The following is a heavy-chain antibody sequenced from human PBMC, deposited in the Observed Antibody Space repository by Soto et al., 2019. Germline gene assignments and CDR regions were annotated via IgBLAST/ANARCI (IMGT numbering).Heavy chain of an antibody. J-gene: IGHJ4*02. CDR2: IYYSGST. CDR3: ASDSYGSLGLDY. V-gene: IGHV4-31*03. Sequence: QVQLQESGPGLVKPSQTLSLTCTVSGGSISSGGYYWSWIRQHPGKGLEWIGYIYYSGSTYYNPSPKSRLTISVDTSKNQFSLKLSSVTAADTAVYYWASDSYGSLGLDYWGQGTLVTVSS. CDR1: GGSISSGGYY. D-gene: IGHD5-18*01.